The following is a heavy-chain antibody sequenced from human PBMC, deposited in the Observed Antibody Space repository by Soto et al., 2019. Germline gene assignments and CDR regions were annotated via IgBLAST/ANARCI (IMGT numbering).Heavy chain of an antibody. J-gene: IGHJ4*02. D-gene: IGHD3-3*01. CDR1: GGTFSSYS. CDR2: IIPILGIA. CDR3: ARDQRARGYYDFWSGPY. V-gene: IGHV1-69*04. Sequence: SVKXSCKASGGTFSSYSVSWVRQAPGQGLEWMGRIIPILGIANYAQKFQGRVTITADKSTSTAYMELSSLRSEDTAVYYCARDQRARGYYDFWSGPYWGQGTLVTVSS.